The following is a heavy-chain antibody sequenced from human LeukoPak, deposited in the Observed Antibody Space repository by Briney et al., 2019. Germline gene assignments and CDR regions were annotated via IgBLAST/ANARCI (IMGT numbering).Heavy chain of an antibody. Sequence: PGGSLRLSCAASGFTVSSNYMSWVRQAPGKGLERVSVIYSGGSTYYADSVKGRFTISRDNSKNTLYLQMNSLRAEDTAVYYCAREGTSYCSGGSCYDNWFDPWGQGTLVTVSS. CDR1: GFTVSSNY. J-gene: IGHJ5*02. V-gene: IGHV3-53*01. CDR3: AREGTSYCSGGSCYDNWFDP. D-gene: IGHD2-15*01. CDR2: IYSGGST.